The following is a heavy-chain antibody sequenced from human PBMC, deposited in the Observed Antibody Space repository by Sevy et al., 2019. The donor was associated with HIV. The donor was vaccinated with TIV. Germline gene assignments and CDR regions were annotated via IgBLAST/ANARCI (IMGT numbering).Heavy chain of an antibody. J-gene: IGHJ3*01. CDR3: ANEHDAFAV. CDR1: GFTFSNYA. V-gene: IGHV3-33*03. Sequence: GGSLRLSCAGSGFTFSNYAMHWVRQAPGKGLECVAGLWSHGRREYYADFAKGRFTISRDNSKNTVYLHMDSLRTDDTAVYYYANEHDAFAVWGQGTMVTASS. CDR2: LWSHGRRE.